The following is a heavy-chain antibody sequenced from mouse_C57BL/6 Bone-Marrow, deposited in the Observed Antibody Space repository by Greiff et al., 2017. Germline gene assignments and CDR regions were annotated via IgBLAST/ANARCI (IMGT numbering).Heavy chain of an antibody. CDR1: GYTFTSYW. J-gene: IGHJ2*01. Sequence: QVQLQQPGAELVMPGASVKLSCKASGYTFTSYWMHWVKQRPGQGLEWIGEMDPSDSYTNYNQKFQGKSTLTVDKSSSTAYMQLSSLTSEDSAVYYCAREGDYGSSYDFDYWGQGTTLTVSS. V-gene: IGHV1-69*01. D-gene: IGHD1-1*01. CDR3: AREGDYGSSYDFDY. CDR2: MDPSDSYT.